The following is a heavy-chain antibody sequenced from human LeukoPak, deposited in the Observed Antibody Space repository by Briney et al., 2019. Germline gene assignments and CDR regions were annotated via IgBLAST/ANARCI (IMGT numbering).Heavy chain of an antibody. CDR1: TFTFSSYG. D-gene: IGHD6-19*01. J-gene: IGHJ4*02. Sequence: GGPLRLSCAPSTFTFSSYGMHWVRQAPGKGLEWVAFIQYDGNKRYFADSVKGRFTISRDNSKNTLYLQMNSLRPEDTALYYCANTMYSSAWSPFDYWGRGTLVTVSS. CDR3: ANTMYSSAWSPFDY. V-gene: IGHV3-30*02. CDR2: IQYDGNKR.